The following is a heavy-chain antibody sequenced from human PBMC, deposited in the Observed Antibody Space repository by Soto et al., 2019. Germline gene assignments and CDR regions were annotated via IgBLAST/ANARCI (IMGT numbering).Heavy chain of an antibody. CDR1: GYSFTSYW. Sequence: PGESLKISCKGSGYSFTSYWIGWVRQMPGKGLEWMGIIYPGDSDTRYSPSFQGQVTISADKSISTAYLQWSSLKASDTAMYYCATHRDCSSTSCYDLLFDYWGQGTLVTVSS. J-gene: IGHJ4*02. V-gene: IGHV5-51*01. D-gene: IGHD2-2*01. CDR2: IYPGDSDT. CDR3: ATHRDCSSTSCYDLLFDY.